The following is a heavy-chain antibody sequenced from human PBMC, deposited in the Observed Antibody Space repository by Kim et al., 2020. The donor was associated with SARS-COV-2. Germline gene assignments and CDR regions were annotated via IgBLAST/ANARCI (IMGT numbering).Heavy chain of an antibody. Sequence: SETLSLTCTVSGGSISSSSYYWGWIRQPPGKGLEWIGSIYYSGSTYYNPSLKSRVTISVDTSKNQFSLKLSSVTAADTAVYYCAREGHYYDSRQPSYGVYWGQGTLVTVSS. CDR2: IYYSGST. V-gene: IGHV4-39*07. CDR3: AREGHYYDSRQPSYGVY. J-gene: IGHJ4*02. D-gene: IGHD3-22*01. CDR1: GGSISSSSYY.